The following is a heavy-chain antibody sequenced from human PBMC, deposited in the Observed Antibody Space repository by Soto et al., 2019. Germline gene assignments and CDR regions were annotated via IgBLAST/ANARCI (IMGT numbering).Heavy chain of an antibody. D-gene: IGHD3-10*01. CDR3: ARGDGSGSYYFSY. Sequence: QVHLVQSGAEVRKPGASVKVSCKASGYTFTTYTIHWVRQAPGQRREWMGWSNAGNVDTKYSQKFQGRVTITRDTSASTAYMEMNRLRSEDTAVYSCARGDGSGSYYFSYWGQGTLVTVSS. CDR2: SNAGNVDT. CDR1: GYTFTTYT. J-gene: IGHJ4*02. V-gene: IGHV1-3*01.